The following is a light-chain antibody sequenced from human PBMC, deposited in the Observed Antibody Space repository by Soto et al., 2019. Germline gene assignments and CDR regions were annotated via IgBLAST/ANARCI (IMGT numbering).Light chain of an antibody. CDR2: GAS. V-gene: IGKV3-15*01. J-gene: IGKJ5*01. Sequence: DIVMTQSPATLSLSPGERATLSCRASHSVSSNLAWYQQKPGQAPRLLIYGASPRATGIPARFSGSGSGTEFSLTLSSLRSVDFAVYWCRQYNKWPPSTVGQGTRLEIK. CDR1: HSVSSN. CDR3: RQYNKWPPST.